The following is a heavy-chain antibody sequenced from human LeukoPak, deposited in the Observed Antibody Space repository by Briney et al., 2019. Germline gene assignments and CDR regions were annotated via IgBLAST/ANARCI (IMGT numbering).Heavy chain of an antibody. CDR1: GGSISSYY. V-gene: IGHV4-59*01. CDR3: ARETSPSGSPRRYFDY. J-gene: IGHJ4*02. Sequence: PSETLSLTCTVSGGSISSYYWSWIRQPPGKGLEWIGYIYYSGSTNYNPSLKSRVTISVDTSKNQYSPKLSSVTAADTAVYYCARETSPSGSPRRYFDYWGQGTLVTVSS. D-gene: IGHD1-26*01. CDR2: IYYSGST.